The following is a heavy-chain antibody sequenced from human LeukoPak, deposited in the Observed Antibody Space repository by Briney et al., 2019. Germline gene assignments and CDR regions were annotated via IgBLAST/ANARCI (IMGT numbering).Heavy chain of an antibody. Sequence: PGGSLRLSCAASGFTFGSYGMHWVRQAPGKGLDWVGVIWFDGSNRYYADSVKGRFTISRDNSKNTLYLQVNSVRAEDTAVNYCARDTSGYYDYWGQGALVTVSS. J-gene: IGHJ4*02. CDR3: ARDTSGYYDY. D-gene: IGHD2-15*01. CDR2: IWFDGSNR. V-gene: IGHV3-33*01. CDR1: GFTFGSYG.